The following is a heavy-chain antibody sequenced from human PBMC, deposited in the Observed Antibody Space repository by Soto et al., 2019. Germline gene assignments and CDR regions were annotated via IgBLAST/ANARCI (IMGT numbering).Heavy chain of an antibody. V-gene: IGHV4-34*01. CDR3: ARARAETSSYYYYMDV. D-gene: IGHD2-2*01. J-gene: IGHJ6*03. CDR1: GGSFSGYY. CDR2: INHSGST. Sequence: SETLSLTCAVYGGSFSGYYWSWIRQPPGKELEWIGEINHSGSTNYNPSLKSRVTISVDTSKNQFSLKLSSVTAADTAVYYCARARAETSSYYYYMDVWGKGTTVTVSS.